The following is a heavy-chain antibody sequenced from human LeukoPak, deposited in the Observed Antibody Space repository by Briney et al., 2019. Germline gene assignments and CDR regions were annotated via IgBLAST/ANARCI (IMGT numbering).Heavy chain of an antibody. CDR1: GGSISSYY. CDR2: IYTSGST. Sequence: SETLSLTCTVSGGSISSYYWSWIRQPAGKGLEWIGRIYTSGSTNYNPSLKSRATISVDTSKNQFSLKLSSVTAADTAVYYCARGEAYYDSSGYRPSNWFDPWGQGTLVTVSS. CDR3: ARGEAYYDSSGYRPSNWFDP. D-gene: IGHD3-22*01. V-gene: IGHV4-4*07. J-gene: IGHJ5*02.